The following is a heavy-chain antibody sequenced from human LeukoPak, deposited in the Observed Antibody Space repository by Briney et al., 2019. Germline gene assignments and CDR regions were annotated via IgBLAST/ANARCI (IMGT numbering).Heavy chain of an antibody. CDR1: GYTFTGYY. Sequence: GASVKVSCKASGYTFTGYYMHWVRQAPGQGFEWTGWINPNSGDTNYAQKFQGRVTMTRDTSISTAHMELSRLRSDDTAVYYCARANPPYCSSTTCLFDYWGQGTLVTVSS. CDR3: ARANPPYCSSTTCLFDY. D-gene: IGHD2-2*01. J-gene: IGHJ4*02. V-gene: IGHV1-2*02. CDR2: INPNSGDT.